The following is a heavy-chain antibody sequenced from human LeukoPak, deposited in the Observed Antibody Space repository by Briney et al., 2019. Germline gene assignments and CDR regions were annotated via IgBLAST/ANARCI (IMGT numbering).Heavy chain of an antibody. Sequence: SQTLSLTCTVSGGSISSGGYYWSWIRQPPGKGLEWIGYIYHSGSTYYNPSLKSRVTISVDRSKNQFSLKLSSVTAADTAVYYCARTSIAARRANAFDIWGQGTMVTVSS. J-gene: IGHJ3*02. V-gene: IGHV4-30-2*01. D-gene: IGHD6-6*01. CDR3: ARTSIAARRANAFDI. CDR2: IYHSGST. CDR1: GGSISSGGYY.